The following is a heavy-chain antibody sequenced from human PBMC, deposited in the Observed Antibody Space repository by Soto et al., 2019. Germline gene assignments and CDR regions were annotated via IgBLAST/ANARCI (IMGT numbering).Heavy chain of an antibody. D-gene: IGHD1-1*01. J-gene: IGHJ3*02. CDR3: AHSLLNCVEAFDI. Sequence: QITLKESGPTLAKPTQTLTLTCTFPGFSLSTSGVGVGWIRQPPGKALEWLALLYWDDDTLFTPSLKSRLTIIRDTSNKPVDVNMTNMDPGDTGKYYCAHSLLNCVEAFDIGGQGAMV. CDR1: GFSLSTSGVG. V-gene: IGHV2-5*02. CDR2: LYWDDDT.